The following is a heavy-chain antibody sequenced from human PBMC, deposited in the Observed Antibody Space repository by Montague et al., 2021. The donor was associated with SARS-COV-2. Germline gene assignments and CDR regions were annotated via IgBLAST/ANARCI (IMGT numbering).Heavy chain of an antibody. J-gene: IGHJ6*02. V-gene: IGHV3-7*01. CDR1: RFTFSDFW. D-gene: IGHD6-19*01. Sequence: SLRLSCAASRFTFSDFWMNWVRQAPGEGQEWVADIKHDGSEKSYVDSVKGRFTISRDNAKNSLYLQMNSLRAEDTAVYYCARGSTGWYAIFGHYGMDVWGQGTTVTVSS. CDR3: ARGSTGWYAIFGHYGMDV. CDR2: IKHDGSEK.